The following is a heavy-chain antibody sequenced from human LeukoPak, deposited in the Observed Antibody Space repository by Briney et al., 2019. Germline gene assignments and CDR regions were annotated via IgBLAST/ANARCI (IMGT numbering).Heavy chain of an antibody. V-gene: IGHV3-64*01. CDR3: ARSGYHDSTGYLDY. Sequence: PGGSLRLSCAASGLTFSNYAMHWVRQAPGKGLEYVSAINSNGGDTYYANSVKGRFTISRDNSKNTLYLQMGSLRAEDMAVYYCARSGYHDSTGYLDYWGQGALVTVSS. CDR1: GLTFSNYA. J-gene: IGHJ4*02. CDR2: INSNGGDT. D-gene: IGHD3-22*01.